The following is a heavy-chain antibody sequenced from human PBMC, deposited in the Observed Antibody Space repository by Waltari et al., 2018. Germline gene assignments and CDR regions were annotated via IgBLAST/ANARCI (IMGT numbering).Heavy chain of an antibody. D-gene: IGHD3-10*01. CDR1: GYTFTSYD. Sequence: QVQLVQSGAEVKKPGASVKVSCKASGYTFTSYDINWVRQATGQGLEWMGWLNPNSVNTGYAQKFQGRVTITRNTSISTAYMELSSLRSEDTAVYYCARTGHYGSGSQDWFDPWGQGTLVTVSS. CDR2: LNPNSVNT. V-gene: IGHV1-8*03. J-gene: IGHJ5*02. CDR3: ARTGHYGSGSQDWFDP.